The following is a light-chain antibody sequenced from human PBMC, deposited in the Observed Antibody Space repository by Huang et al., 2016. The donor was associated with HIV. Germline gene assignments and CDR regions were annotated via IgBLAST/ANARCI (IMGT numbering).Light chain of an antibody. CDR2: AAS. CDR3: LQDFNYPRT. Sequence: AIQMTQSPSSLSASLGDRITITCRASQGIRNDLGWYQHTPGKAPKLLIYAASELQVGVPLRFRGSGSGTDFTLIITSLQPEDVGTYYCLQDFNYPRTFGQGTTVNIK. J-gene: IGKJ1*01. V-gene: IGKV1-6*01. CDR1: QGIRND.